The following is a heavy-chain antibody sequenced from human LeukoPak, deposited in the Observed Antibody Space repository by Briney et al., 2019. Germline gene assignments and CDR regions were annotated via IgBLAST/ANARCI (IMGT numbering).Heavy chain of an antibody. CDR2: IKQDGSDK. Sequence: GGSLRLSCAASGFTFSDYWMSWVRQAPGKGLEWVAYIKQDGSDKYYVDSVKGRFTISKDNAKNSLYLQMNSLRDEDSAVYYCARDLPRVVNYYGSGSYPEEIWGQGTLVTVSS. CDR3: ARDLPRVVNYYGSGSYPEEI. D-gene: IGHD3-10*01. V-gene: IGHV3-7*01. J-gene: IGHJ4*02. CDR1: GFTFSDYW.